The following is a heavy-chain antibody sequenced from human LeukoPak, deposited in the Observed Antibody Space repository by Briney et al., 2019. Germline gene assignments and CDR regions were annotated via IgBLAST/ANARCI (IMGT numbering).Heavy chain of an antibody. J-gene: IGHJ3*02. V-gene: IGHV3-21*01. D-gene: IGHD1-26*01. Sequence: GGSLRLSCAASGFTFSSYRMNWVRQAPGKGLEWVSSISSSGSYIYSADSMKGRFTISRDNAKNSLYLQMNSLRAEDTAVYYCARGLGVPDAFDIWGQGTMVTVSS. CDR2: ISSSGSYI. CDR1: GFTFSSYR. CDR3: ARGLGVPDAFDI.